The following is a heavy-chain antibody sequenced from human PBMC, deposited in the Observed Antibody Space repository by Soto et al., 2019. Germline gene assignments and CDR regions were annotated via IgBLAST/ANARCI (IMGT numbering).Heavy chain of an antibody. V-gene: IGHV1-18*01. CDR3: ARLQPGFGVDY. CDR2: ISAYNGNT. J-gene: IGHJ4*02. Sequence: ASVTVSCKASGYTFTSYGSSWVRQAPGQGLEWMGWISAYNGNTNYAQKLQGRVTMTTDTSTSTAYMELRSLRSDDTAVYYCARLQPGFGVDYWGQGTLVTVSS. CDR1: GYTFTSYG. D-gene: IGHD3-3*01.